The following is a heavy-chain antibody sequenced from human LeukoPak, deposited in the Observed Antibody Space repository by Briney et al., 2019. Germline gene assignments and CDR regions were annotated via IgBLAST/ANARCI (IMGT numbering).Heavy chain of an antibody. V-gene: IGHV1-24*01. Sequence: ASVKVSCKVSGYTLTELSMHWVRQAPGKGLEWMGGFDPEDGETIYAQKFQGRVTMTEDTSTDTAYMELSSLRSEDTAVYYCATASRYSSGWYPMGRYYYYGMDVWDQGTTVTVSS. CDR2: FDPEDGET. J-gene: IGHJ6*02. CDR3: ATASRYSSGWYPMGRYYYYGMDV. CDR1: GYTLTELS. D-gene: IGHD6-19*01.